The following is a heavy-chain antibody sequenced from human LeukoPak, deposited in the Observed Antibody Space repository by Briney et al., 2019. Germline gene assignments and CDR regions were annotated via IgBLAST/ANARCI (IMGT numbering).Heavy chain of an antibody. CDR2: IYYSGST. Sequence: PSQTLSLTCTVSGGSISSGGYYWSWIRQHPGKGLEWIGYIYYSGSTYYNPSLKSRVTISVDTSKNQFSLKLSSVTAADTAADTAVYFCAREAIVGTGNFLYHWGQGTLVTVSS. CDR3: AREAIVGTGNFLYH. CDR1: GGSISSGGYY. D-gene: IGHD1-26*01. V-gene: IGHV4-31*03. J-gene: IGHJ5*02.